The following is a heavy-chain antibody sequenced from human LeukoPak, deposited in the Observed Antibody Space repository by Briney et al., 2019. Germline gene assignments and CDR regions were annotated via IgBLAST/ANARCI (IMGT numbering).Heavy chain of an antibody. J-gene: IGHJ4*02. V-gene: IGHV3-30*18. Sequence: PGGSLRLSCAASGFTFSSYAMHWVRQAPGKGLEWVAIISYDVTNKFYADTVKGRFTISRDNSKNTLYLQMSSLRTEDTAVYYCANGDSGSYSFDYWGQGTLVTVSS. CDR3: ANGDSGSYSFDY. CDR2: ISYDVTNK. D-gene: IGHD1-26*01. CDR1: GFTFSSYA.